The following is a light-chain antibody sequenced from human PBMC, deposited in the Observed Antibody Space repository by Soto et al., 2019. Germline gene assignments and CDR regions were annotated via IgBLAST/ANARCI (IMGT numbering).Light chain of an antibody. CDR1: QSISSNY. J-gene: IGKJ1*01. V-gene: IGKV3-20*01. CDR3: QQYGSSPWT. Sequence: EIVLTQSPGTLSLSPGERATLSCRASQSISSNYLAWYQQKPGQAPRLLIYGASSRATGIPDRFRGSGSGTDFTLTISRLEPEDLAVYYCQQYGSSPWTFGQGTKVEIK. CDR2: GAS.